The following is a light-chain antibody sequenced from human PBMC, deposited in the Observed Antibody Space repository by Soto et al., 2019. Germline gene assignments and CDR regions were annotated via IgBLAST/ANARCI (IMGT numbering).Light chain of an antibody. CDR3: QHYYSYPYT. CDR1: HVVSNY. Sequence: AIRMTQSPSSLSASIGDRVTITCRASHVVSNYLAWYQQKPVKAPKALIYAASFLQSGVPSRFSGSGSGTDFSLTISFLQSEDFATYYCQHYYSYPYTFGQGTTLQMK. J-gene: IGKJ2*01. CDR2: AAS. V-gene: IGKV1-8*01.